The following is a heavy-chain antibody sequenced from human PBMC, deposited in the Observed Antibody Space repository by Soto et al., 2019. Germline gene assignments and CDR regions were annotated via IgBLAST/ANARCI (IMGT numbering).Heavy chain of an antibody. V-gene: IGHV4-34*01. CDR1: GGSFSGYY. J-gene: IGHJ6*01. CDR2: INHSGST. Sequence: PSETLSLTCAVYGGSFSGYYWSWIRQPPGKGLEWIGEINHSGSTNYNPSLKSRVTISVDTSKNQFSLKLSSVAAADTTVYYCGRLRFLEWLGHYYYDYGMDVWGQGTTGTGSS. D-gene: IGHD3-3*01. CDR3: GRLRFLEWLGHYYYDYGMDV.